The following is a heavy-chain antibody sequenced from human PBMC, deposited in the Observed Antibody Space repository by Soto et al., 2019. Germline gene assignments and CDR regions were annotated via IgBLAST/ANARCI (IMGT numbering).Heavy chain of an antibody. Sequence: GSLRLSCAASGFTFSSYWMSWVRQAPGKGLEWVANIKQDGSEKYYVDSVKGRFTISRDNAKNSLYLQMNSLRAEDTAVYYCAKGMTGSSSSGYYFDYWGQGTLVTVSS. D-gene: IGHD6-6*01. CDR3: AKGMTGSSSSGYYFDY. CDR2: IKQDGSEK. V-gene: IGHV3-7*01. CDR1: GFTFSSYW. J-gene: IGHJ4*02.